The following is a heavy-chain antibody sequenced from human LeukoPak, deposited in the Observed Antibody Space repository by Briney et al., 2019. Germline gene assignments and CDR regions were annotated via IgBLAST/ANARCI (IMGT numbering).Heavy chain of an antibody. J-gene: IGHJ5*02. CDR1: GFTFSSYA. D-gene: IGHD6-13*01. V-gene: IGHV3-23*01. Sequence: GGSLRLSCAASGFTFSSYAMSWVRQAPGKGLEWVSAISGSGGSTYYADSVKGRFTISRDNSKNTLYLQMNSLRAEDTAVYYCAKDQEVLGLGGIAAAGTEFDPWGQGTLVTVSS. CDR3: AKDQEVLGLGGIAAAGTEFDP. CDR2: ISGSGGST.